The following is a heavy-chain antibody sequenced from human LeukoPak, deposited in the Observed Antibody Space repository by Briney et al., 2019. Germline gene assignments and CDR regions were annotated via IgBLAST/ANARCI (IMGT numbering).Heavy chain of an antibody. CDR1: GFTFSDSY. CDR2: IISSGSTI. CDR3: ARGKYSFDY. Sequence: GGSLRLSCAASGFTFSDSYMSWIRQAPGKGLEYISYIISSGSTIYYADSVKGRFTLSRHNAKNALSLEMSSLRAEDTAVYYCARGKYSFDYWGQGTLVTVSS. J-gene: IGHJ4*02. V-gene: IGHV3-11*01.